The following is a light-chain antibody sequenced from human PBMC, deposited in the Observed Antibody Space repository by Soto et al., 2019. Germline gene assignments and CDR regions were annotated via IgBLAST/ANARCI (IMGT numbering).Light chain of an antibody. Sequence: SYELTQPPSVSVSPGQTATITCSGDKLGDKYVNWYQQKPGQSPVLVIYEDSKRPSGIPERFSGSNSWNAVTLTISGTQAMDEADYYCQAWDRKTACFVFGTGTKLTVL. J-gene: IGLJ1*01. CDR1: KLGDKY. V-gene: IGLV3-1*01. CDR3: QAWDRKTACFV. CDR2: EDS.